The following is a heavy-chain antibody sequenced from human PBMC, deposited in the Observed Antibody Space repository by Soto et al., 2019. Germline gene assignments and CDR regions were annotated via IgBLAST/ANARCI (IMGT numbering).Heavy chain of an antibody. CDR1: GFSLSTSGVG. J-gene: IGHJ4*02. Sequence: QITLKESGPTLVKPTQTLTLTCTFSGFSLSTSGVGVGWIRQPPGKALEWLALIYWNDDKRYSPSLKSRLTITKDTSKNQLVLTMTNMDPVDTATYYCAHRRPYYDSSGYFDYWGQGTLVTVSS. D-gene: IGHD3-22*01. CDR2: IYWNDDK. CDR3: AHRRPYYDSSGYFDY. V-gene: IGHV2-5*01.